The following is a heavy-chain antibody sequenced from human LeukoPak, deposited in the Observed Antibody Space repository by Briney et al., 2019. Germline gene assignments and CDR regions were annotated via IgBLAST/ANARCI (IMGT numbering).Heavy chain of an antibody. J-gene: IGHJ4*02. CDR1: GVSISSYY. D-gene: IGHD3-22*01. Sequence: PSETLSLTCTVSGVSISSYYWSWIRQPPGKGLEWIGSIYYSGSTYYNPSLKSRVTISVDTSKNQFSLKLSSVTAADTAVYYCARVPAWGYYDSSGYYYDYFDYWGQGTLVTVSS. CDR2: IYYSGST. V-gene: IGHV4-39*07. CDR3: ARVPAWGYYDSSGYYYDYFDY.